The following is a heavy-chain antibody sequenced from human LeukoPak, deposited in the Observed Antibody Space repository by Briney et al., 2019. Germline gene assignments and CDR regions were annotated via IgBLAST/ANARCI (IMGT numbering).Heavy chain of an antibody. D-gene: IGHD3-10*01. J-gene: IGHJ5*02. V-gene: IGHV3-30-3*01. CDR1: GFTFSSYA. Sequence: GGSLRLSCAASGFTFSSYAMHWVCQAPGKGLEWVAVISYDGSSKNYADSAKGRFTISRDNSENTLYLQMSSLKTDDSAVYYCARNPAAWFGELSSWFDPWGQGTLVTVSS. CDR2: ISYDGSSK. CDR3: ARNPAAWFGELSSWFDP.